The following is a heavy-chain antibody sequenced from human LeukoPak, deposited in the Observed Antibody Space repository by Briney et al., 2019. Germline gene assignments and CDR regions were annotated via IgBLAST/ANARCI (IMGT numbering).Heavy chain of an antibody. V-gene: IGHV4-4*07. CDR1: GGSISTYY. CDR3: ARTNYFDN. J-gene: IGHJ4*02. Sequence: SETLSLTCTVSGGSISTYYWSWIRRPAGKGLERIGRIYTSGSTTYNPSLESRVTMSVDTSKNQFSLKLTSVTAADTAMYYCARTNYFDNWGQGILVTVSS. CDR2: IYTSGST.